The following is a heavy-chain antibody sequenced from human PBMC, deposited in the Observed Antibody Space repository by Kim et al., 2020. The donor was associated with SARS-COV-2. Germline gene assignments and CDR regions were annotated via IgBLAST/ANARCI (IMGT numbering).Heavy chain of an antibody. D-gene: IGHD6-13*01. J-gene: IGHJ5*02. CDR3: STVLSIASAGS. V-gene: IGHV3-15*01. Sequence: TDYAAPVKGRFIISRDDSKNMLYLQMNSLKTEDTAVYYCSTVLSIASAGSWGQGTLVIVSS. CDR2: T.